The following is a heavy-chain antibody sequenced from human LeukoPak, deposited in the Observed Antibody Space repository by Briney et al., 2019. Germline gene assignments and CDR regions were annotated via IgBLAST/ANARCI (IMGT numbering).Heavy chain of an antibody. D-gene: IGHD5-24*01. Sequence: PGGSLRLSCAASGFTVSSNYMSWVRQAPGKGLEWVSSIYSGGSTYYTDSVKGRFTISRDNSKNTLYLQMNSLRAEDTAVYYCARDLARYNSFDYWGQGTLVTVSS. V-gene: IGHV3-66*01. J-gene: IGHJ4*02. CDR3: ARDLARYNSFDY. CDR2: IYSGGST. CDR1: GFTVSSNY.